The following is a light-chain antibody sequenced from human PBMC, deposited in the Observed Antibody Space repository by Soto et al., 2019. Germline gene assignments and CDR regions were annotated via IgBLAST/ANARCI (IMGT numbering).Light chain of an antibody. CDR1: QSLVHSDGRTY. Sequence: DAVLTQSPLSLPFTLGQPASISFMSIQSLVHSDGRTYLSWFQQRPGQSPRRLIYKVSNRDSGVPDRFSGGGSGTDFTLRISRVEAEDVGVYYCLVGTHGVTFGQGTRLEI. J-gene: IGKJ5*01. V-gene: IGKV2-30*02. CDR2: KVS. CDR3: LVGTHGVT.